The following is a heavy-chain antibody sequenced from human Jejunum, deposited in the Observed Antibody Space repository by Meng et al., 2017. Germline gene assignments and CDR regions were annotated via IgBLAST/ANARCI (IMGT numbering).Heavy chain of an antibody. Sequence: GSLRLSCTVSGYSISGGSYWGWIRQPPGRGLEWIGRIYPTESTYYNQSLKSRLTISRDTSKNQFSLKLGSVTAADTAVYYCGRSGASQYYIAYWGQGTLVTVSS. CDR1: GYSISGGSY. CDR2: IYPTEST. D-gene: IGHD5-12*01. V-gene: IGHV4-38-2*02. J-gene: IGHJ4*02. CDR3: GRSGASQYYIAY.